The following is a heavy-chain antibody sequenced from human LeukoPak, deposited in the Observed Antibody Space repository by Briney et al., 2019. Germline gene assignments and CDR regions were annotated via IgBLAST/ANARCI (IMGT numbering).Heavy chain of an antibody. Sequence: PGGSLRLACSASGFTFSSYAMHWVRQAPGKGLEYVSAISSNGGSTYYADSVKGRFTISRDNSKNTLYLQMNSLRAEDTAVYYCAKEYGYSSGLFDPWGQGTLVTVSS. J-gene: IGHJ5*02. CDR1: GFTFSSYA. D-gene: IGHD6-19*01. CDR2: ISSNGGST. V-gene: IGHV3-64*04. CDR3: AKEYGYSSGLFDP.